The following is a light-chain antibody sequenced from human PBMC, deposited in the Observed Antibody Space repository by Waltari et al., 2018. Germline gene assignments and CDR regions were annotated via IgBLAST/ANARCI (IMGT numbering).Light chain of an antibody. V-gene: IGLV2-14*03. CDR2: DVS. CDR3: SSYTSSSTSGV. Sequence: QSALTQPASVSGSPGQSITISCTGTSSDVGGYNYVSWYQQHPGKAPKLMIYDVSNRPSGVAKRCSGSKSGNTASLTISGLQAEDEADYYCSSYTSSSTSGVFGGGTKLTVL. CDR1: SSDVGGYNY. J-gene: IGLJ2*01.